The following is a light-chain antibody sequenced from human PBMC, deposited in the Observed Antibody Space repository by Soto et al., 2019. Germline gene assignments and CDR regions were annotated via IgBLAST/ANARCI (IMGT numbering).Light chain of an antibody. CDR3: QQYKNWPRT. CDR1: QSVHIN. CDR2: DAS. Sequence: EVVMTQSPATLSVSPGERATLSCRASQSVHINLAWYQQKPGQAPRLLIYDASTRATGVPVRFSGSGSGTEFTLTISNLQSEDSAVFYCQQYKNWPRTFGQGTKVEI. V-gene: IGKV3-15*01. J-gene: IGKJ1*01.